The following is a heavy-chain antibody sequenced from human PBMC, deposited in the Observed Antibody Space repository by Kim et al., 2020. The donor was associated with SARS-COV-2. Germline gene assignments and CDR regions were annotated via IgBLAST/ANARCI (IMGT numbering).Heavy chain of an antibody. CDR2: ISGSGGTT. D-gene: IGHD1-26*01. CDR3: ARGEWETTEHYYGLDV. J-gene: IGHJ6*02. Sequence: GGSLRLSCAASGFTFSSYAMTWVRQAPGKGLEWVSGISGSGGTTYYGDSVKGRFTISRDNSKKTLYLQMNSLRAEDTAVYYCARGEWETTEHYYGLDVWGRGTTVTVSS. CDR1: GFTFSSYA. V-gene: IGHV3-23*01.